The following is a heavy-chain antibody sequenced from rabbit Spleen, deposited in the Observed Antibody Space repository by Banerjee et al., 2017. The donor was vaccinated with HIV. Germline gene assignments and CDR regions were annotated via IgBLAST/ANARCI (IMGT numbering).Heavy chain of an antibody. J-gene: IGHJ4*01. Sequence: QSLEESGGDLVKPGASLTLTCTASGFSFSSSYYMCWVRQAPGKGLEWIGCIYTGSGSTIYASWAKGRFTGSKTSSTTVTLQMTSLTAADTATYFCAKGNIWEYAGHAYAASYGLWGPGTLVTVS. D-gene: IGHD6-1*01. CDR3: AKGNIWEYAGHAYAASYGL. V-gene: IGHV1S40*01. CDR2: IYTGSGST. CDR1: GFSFSSSYY.